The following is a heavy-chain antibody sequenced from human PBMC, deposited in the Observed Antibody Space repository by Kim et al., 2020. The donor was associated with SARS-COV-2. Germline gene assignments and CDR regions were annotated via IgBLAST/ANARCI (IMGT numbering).Heavy chain of an antibody. CDR1: GFTFSSYA. Sequence: GGSLRLSCAASGFTFSSYAMHWVRQAPGKGLEWVAVISYDGSNKYYADSVKGRFTISRDNSKNTLYLQMNSLRAEDTAVYYCARGLDDYGGNSDFDYWGQGTLVTVSS. D-gene: IGHD4-17*01. J-gene: IGHJ4*02. V-gene: IGHV3-30*04. CDR2: ISYDGSNK. CDR3: ARGLDDYGGNSDFDY.